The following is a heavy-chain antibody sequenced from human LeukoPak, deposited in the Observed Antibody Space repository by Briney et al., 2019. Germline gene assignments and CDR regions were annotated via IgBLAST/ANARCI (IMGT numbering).Heavy chain of an antibody. J-gene: IGHJ5*02. D-gene: IGHD1-14*01. Sequence: SETLSLTCTVSGGSIRSSYYYWGWIRQPPGKGLEWIGSIYDSGSTYYNPSLKSRVTISVDTSKNQFSLKLNSVTAADTAVYYCARRGTGDWFDPWGQGTLVTVSS. CDR1: GGSIRSSYYY. CDR2: IYDSGST. CDR3: ARRGTGDWFDP. V-gene: IGHV4-39*01.